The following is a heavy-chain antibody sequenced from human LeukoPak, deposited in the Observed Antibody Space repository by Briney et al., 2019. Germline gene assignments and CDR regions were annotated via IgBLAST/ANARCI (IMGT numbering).Heavy chain of an antibody. D-gene: IGHD3-22*01. J-gene: IGHJ4*02. CDR2: ISGSGGST. V-gene: IGHV3-23*01. CDR1: GFTLSSYA. Sequence: PGGSLRLSCAASGFTLSSYAMSWVRQAPGKGLEWVSAISGSGGSTYYADSVKGRFTISRDNSKNTLYLQMNSLRAEDTAVYYCAKFFEGYYSYFDYWGQGTLVTVSS. CDR3: AKFFEGYYSYFDY.